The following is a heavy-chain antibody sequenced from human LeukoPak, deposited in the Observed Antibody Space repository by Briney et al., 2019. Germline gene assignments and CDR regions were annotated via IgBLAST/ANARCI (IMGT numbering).Heavy chain of an antibody. J-gene: IGHJ3*02. D-gene: IGHD3-22*01. Sequence: ASVKVSCKASGYTFTGYYIHWVRQAPGQGLEWMGWINPNNGGTNYAQKFQGRVTMTRDMSMSTAYMELSRLRSDDTAVYYCAGEDNSSGYRPFDIWGQGTMVTVPS. CDR3: AGEDNSSGYRPFDI. CDR1: GYTFTGYY. CDR2: INPNNGGT. V-gene: IGHV1-2*02.